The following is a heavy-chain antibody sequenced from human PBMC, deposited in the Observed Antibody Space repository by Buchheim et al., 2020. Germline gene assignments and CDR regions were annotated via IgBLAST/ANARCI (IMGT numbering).Heavy chain of an antibody. CDR2: ISRNSDSK. CDR3: VKDQDILTGYGVDV. V-gene: IGHV3-9*01. J-gene: IGHJ6*02. Sequence: EVQLVESGGGLVQPGRSLRLACAASGFSFRDCVMHWVRQAPGRGLEWVSGISRNSDSKISADSVKGRFTISRDDRKKYLYLEMKSLRVEDTAVYYCVKDQDILTGYGVDVWGQGT. CDR1: GFSFRDCV. D-gene: IGHD3-9*01.